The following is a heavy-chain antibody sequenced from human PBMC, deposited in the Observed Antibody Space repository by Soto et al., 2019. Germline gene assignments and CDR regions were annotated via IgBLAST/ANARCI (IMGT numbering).Heavy chain of an antibody. CDR2: ISYDGSNK. Sequence: QVQLVESGGGVVQPGRSLRLSCAASGFTFSSYGMHWVCQAPGKGLEWVAVISYDGSNKYYADSVKGRFTISRDNSKNTLYLQMNSLRAEDTDVYYCAKDVVVGATTGLGDYYYYYGMDVWGQGTTVTVSS. CDR1: GFTFSSYG. J-gene: IGHJ6*02. V-gene: IGHV3-30*18. CDR3: AKDVVVGATTGLGDYYYYYGMDV. D-gene: IGHD1-26*01.